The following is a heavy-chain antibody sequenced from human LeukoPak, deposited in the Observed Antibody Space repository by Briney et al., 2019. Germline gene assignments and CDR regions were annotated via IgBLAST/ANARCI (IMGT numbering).Heavy chain of an antibody. CDR2: IYYSGST. CDR1: GGSISSSSYY. Sequence: SETLSFTCTVSGGSISSSSYYWGWIRQPPGRGLEWIASIYYSGSTYYNPSLKSRVTISVDTSKNQFSLKLSSVTAADTAVYYCARVRRPAAPGRRDAFDIWGQGTMVTVSS. J-gene: IGHJ3*02. CDR3: ARVRRPAAPGRRDAFDI. V-gene: IGHV4-39*07. D-gene: IGHD2-2*01.